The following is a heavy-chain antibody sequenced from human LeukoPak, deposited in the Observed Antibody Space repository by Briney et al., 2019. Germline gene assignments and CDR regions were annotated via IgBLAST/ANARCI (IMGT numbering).Heavy chain of an antibody. CDR3: AKDLGSSSWYLPDY. D-gene: IGHD6-13*01. Sequence: PGRSLRLSCAASGFTFSSYGMHWVRQAPGKGLEWVAVISYDGSNKYYADSVKGRFTISRDNSKNTLYLRMNSLRAEDTAVYYCAKDLGSSSWYLPDYWGQGTLVTVSS. J-gene: IGHJ4*02. V-gene: IGHV3-30*18. CDR1: GFTFSSYG. CDR2: ISYDGSNK.